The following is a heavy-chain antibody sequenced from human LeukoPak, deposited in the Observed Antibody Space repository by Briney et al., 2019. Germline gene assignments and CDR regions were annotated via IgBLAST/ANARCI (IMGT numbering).Heavy chain of an antibody. CDR2: IDSSGST. Sequence: SETLSLTCIVSGGSVTSGRYYWSWIRQPAGKGLEWIGRIDSSGSTDYSPSLQSRVPISVDRSKSQFSLKLTSVTAADTAVYFCARETRGPRRLIIQAHHIVATYPDYWGQGTLVTVSS. CDR1: GGSVTSGRYY. CDR3: ARETRGPRRLIIQAHHIVATYPDY. D-gene: IGHD5-12*01. J-gene: IGHJ4*02. V-gene: IGHV4-61*02.